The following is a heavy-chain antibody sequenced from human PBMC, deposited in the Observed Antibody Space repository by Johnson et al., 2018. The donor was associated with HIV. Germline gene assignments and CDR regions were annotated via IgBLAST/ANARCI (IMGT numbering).Heavy chain of an antibody. CDR1: GFTVSSNY. D-gene: IGHD5-12*01. V-gene: IGHV3-66*01. J-gene: IGHJ3*01. CDR2: IYSGGST. CDR3: ARDNIVATADDAFDV. Sequence: EVQLVESGGGLVQPGGSLRLSCAASGFTVSSNYMSWVRQAPGKGLEWVSVIYSGGSTYYADSVKGRFTISRDNSKNTLYLQMNSLRAEDTGVYYCARDNIVATADDAFDVWGQGTMVTVSS.